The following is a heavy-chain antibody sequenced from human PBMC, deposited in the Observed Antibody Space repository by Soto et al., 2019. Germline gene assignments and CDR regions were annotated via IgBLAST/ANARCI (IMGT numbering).Heavy chain of an antibody. CDR2: ISYDGSNK. CDR1: GFTFSSYG. Sequence: QVQLVESGGGVVQPGRSLRLSCAASGFTFSSYGMHWVRQAPGKGLEWVAVISYDGSNKYYADSVKGRFTISRDNSKNTLYLQMNSMRAEDTAVYYCAKGYSSSWYVSYFDLWGRGTLVTVSS. D-gene: IGHD6-13*01. J-gene: IGHJ2*01. V-gene: IGHV3-30*18. CDR3: AKGYSSSWYVSYFDL.